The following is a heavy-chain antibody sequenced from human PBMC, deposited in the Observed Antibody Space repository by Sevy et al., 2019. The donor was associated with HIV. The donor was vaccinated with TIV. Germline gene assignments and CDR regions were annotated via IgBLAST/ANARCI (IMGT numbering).Heavy chain of an antibody. CDR3: ARVPRYDEPYYFDY. Sequence: GPLRLSCAASGFIVTSHYMAWVRQAPGKGLEWVSSIYTGGGTYYADSVKGRFTISRDNSKNTLYLQMNSLSAEDTAFYYCARVPRYDEPYYFDYWGQGALVTVSS. CDR1: GFIVTSHY. CDR2: IYTGGGT. J-gene: IGHJ4*02. D-gene: IGHD3-3*01. V-gene: IGHV3-53*01.